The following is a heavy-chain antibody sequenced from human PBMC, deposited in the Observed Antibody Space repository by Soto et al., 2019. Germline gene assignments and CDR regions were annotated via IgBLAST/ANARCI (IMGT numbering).Heavy chain of an antibody. CDR3: ARVLVTYGGIMVPYNWFDT. D-gene: IGHD3-16*01. V-gene: IGHV4-34*01. J-gene: IGHJ5*02. CDR2: INLSGNT. Sequence: SENLSLTCAVFGESFSGYHWTWIRQSTGKGLEWIGEINLSGNTNYNPSLKSRVTISIDTPKKQFSLKLTSVTAADTAIYYCARVLVTYGGIMVPYNWFDTWGQGNLVTVSS. CDR1: GESFSGYH.